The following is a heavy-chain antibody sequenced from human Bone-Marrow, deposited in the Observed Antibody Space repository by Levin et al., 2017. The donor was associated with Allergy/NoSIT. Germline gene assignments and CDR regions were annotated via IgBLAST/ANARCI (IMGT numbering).Heavy chain of an antibody. Sequence: SETLSLTCTVSGYSINSAYSWGWVRQPPGKGLEWLGSIYSTGSTYYSPSLRSRVTISIRTSKNQFSLKLTSVTAADTAVYYCASMTMVTKTYYFDFWGQGTPVTVSS. CDR3: ASMTMVTKTYYFDF. CDR2: IYSTGST. J-gene: IGHJ4*02. V-gene: IGHV4-38-2*02. CDR1: GYSINSAYS. D-gene: IGHD4/OR15-4a*01.